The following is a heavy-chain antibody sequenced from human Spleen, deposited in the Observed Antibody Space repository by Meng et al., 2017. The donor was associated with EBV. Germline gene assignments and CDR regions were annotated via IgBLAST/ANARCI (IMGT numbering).Heavy chain of an antibody. J-gene: IGHJ4*02. CDR1: GGSVSRGSYY. D-gene: IGHD6-19*01. V-gene: IGHV4-61*01. CDR2: IYHSGST. CDR3: ARDGYSSGIDY. Sequence: QLQRQESGPGQVKPSETLSLTCTVSGGSVSRGSYYWSWIRQPPGKGLEWIGYIYHSGSTKYNPSLTSRVTISVDTSKNQFSLNLRSVTAADTAVYYCARDGYSSGIDYWGQGTLVTVSS.